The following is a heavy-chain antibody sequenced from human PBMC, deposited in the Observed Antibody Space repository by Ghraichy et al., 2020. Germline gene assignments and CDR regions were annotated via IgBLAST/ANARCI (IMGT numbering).Heavy chain of an antibody. J-gene: IGHJ6*02. D-gene: IGHD2-15*01. CDR3: ARCLGYCSGGSCSDYYYGMDV. CDR2: ISSSGSTI. V-gene: IGHV3-11*01. CDR1: GFTFSDYY. Sequence: GESLNISCAASGFTFSDYYMSWIRQAPGKGLEWVSYISSSGSTIYYADSVKGRFTISRDNAKNSLYLQMNSLRAEDTAVYYCARCLGYCSGGSCSDYYYGMDVWGQGTTVTVSS.